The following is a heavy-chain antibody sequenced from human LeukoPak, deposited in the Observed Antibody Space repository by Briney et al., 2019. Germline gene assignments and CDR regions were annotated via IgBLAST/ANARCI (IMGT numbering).Heavy chain of an antibody. CDR3: ARDKVGTGATDLDY. V-gene: IGHV3-7*01. Sequence: SLRLSCAASGFTFNSYWMSWVRQAPGKGLEWVANIKEDGSEKYYVDSVKGRFTISRDNAMNSLYLQMNSLRAEDTAVYYCARDKVGTGATDLDYWGQGTLVTVSS. J-gene: IGHJ4*02. CDR2: IKEDGSEK. D-gene: IGHD1-26*01. CDR1: GFTFNSYW.